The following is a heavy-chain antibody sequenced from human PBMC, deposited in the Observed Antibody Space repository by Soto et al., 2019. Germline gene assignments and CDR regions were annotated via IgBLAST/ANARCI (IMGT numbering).Heavy chain of an antibody. Sequence: SETLSLTCTVSGGSISSSSYYWGWIRQPPGKGLEWIGSIYYSGSTYYNPSLKSRVTISVDTSKNQFSLKLSSVTAADTAVYYCARSLGYCSGGSCYLYYYYYYYMDVWGKGTTVTVSS. CDR1: GGSISSSSYY. CDR3: ARSLGYCSGGSCYLYYYYYYYMDV. CDR2: IYYSGST. V-gene: IGHV4-39*01. J-gene: IGHJ6*03. D-gene: IGHD2-15*01.